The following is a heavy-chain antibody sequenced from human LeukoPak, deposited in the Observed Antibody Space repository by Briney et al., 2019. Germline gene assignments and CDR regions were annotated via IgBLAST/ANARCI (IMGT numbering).Heavy chain of an antibody. V-gene: IGHV3-7*01. Sequence: GGSLRLSCAASGFTFSSYWMSWVRQAPGKGLEWVANIKQDGSEKYYVDSVKGRFTISRDNAKNSLYLQMNSLRAEDTAVYYCAKVKGIPVPGTDYWGQGTLVTVSS. D-gene: IGHD6-19*01. CDR2: IKQDGSEK. CDR1: GFTFSSYW. CDR3: AKVKGIPVPGTDY. J-gene: IGHJ4*02.